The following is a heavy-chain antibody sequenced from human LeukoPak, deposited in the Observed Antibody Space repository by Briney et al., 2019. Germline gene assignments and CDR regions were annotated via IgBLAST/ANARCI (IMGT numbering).Heavy chain of an antibody. V-gene: IGHV4-31*03. Sequence: SETLSLTCTVSSGSISSGGYYWSWIPPHPGEGREWIGYIYYSWYTYYNPSLKSRITIILDTPQKHFSLKLNSVTAADTAVYSCARMTSSNYFDNWGQGTLVTVSS. CDR3: ARMTSSNYFDN. J-gene: IGHJ4*02. CDR2: IYYSWYT. CDR1: SGSISSGGYY. D-gene: IGHD2-2*01.